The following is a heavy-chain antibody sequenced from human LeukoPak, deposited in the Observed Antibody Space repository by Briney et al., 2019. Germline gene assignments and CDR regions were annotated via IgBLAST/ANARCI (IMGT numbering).Heavy chain of an antibody. CDR2: INGNGADT. CDR1: GFTFSSYW. V-gene: IGHV3-74*01. D-gene: IGHD2-21*01. Sequence: GGSLRLSCTASGFTFSSYWMHWVRQAPGKGLVWVSCINGNGADTKYADSVRGRFTVSRDNAENTLYLQMNSLRAEDTAVYYCARGIYTHYFDSWGQGTLVTVSS. CDR3: ARGIYTHYFDS. J-gene: IGHJ4*02.